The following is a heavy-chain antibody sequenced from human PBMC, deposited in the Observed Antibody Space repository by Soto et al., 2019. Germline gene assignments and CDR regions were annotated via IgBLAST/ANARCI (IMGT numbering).Heavy chain of an antibody. CDR1: GGTFSSYA. CDR2: IIPIFGTA. V-gene: IGHV1-69*12. D-gene: IGHD3-22*01. J-gene: IGHJ6*02. Sequence: QVQLVQSGAEVKKPGSSVKVSCKASGGTFSSYAISWVRQAPGQGLEWMGGIIPIFGTANYAQKFQGRVTITADESTCTAYMGLSSLRSEDTAVYYCARGEVITDRYFYYGMDVWGQGTTVTVYS. CDR3: ARGEVITDRYFYYGMDV.